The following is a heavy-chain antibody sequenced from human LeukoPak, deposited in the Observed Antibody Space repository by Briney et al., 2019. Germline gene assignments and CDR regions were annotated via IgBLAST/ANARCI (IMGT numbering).Heavy chain of an antibody. CDR1: GGSVSSSSYY. V-gene: IGHV4-39*07. J-gene: IGHJ4*02. Sequence: SETLSLTCTVSGGSVSSSSYYWGWIRQPPGKGLEWIGSIYYSGSTYYNPSLKSRVTISVDTSKNQFSLKLSSVTAADTAVYYCARVREYGSGSLYFDYWGQGTLVTVSS. CDR3: ARVREYGSGSLYFDY. CDR2: IYYSGST. D-gene: IGHD3-10*01.